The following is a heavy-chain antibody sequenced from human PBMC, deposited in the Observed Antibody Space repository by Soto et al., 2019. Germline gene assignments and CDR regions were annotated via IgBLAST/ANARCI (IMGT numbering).Heavy chain of an antibody. CDR1: GFTFRTYA. D-gene: IGHD5-12*01. J-gene: IGHJ4*02. V-gene: IGHV3-23*01. CDR3: AKHRGYSGYGYFDY. CDR2: ISGNGDST. Sequence: GGSLRLSSAASGFTFRTYAMSWVRQAPGKGLEWVSVISGNGDSTYYADSVKGRFTISRDNSKNTLYLQMNSLRAEDTAVYYCAKHRGYSGYGYFDYWGQGTLVTVSS.